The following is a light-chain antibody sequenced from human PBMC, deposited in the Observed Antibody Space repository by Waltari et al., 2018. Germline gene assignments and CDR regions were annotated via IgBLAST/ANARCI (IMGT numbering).Light chain of an antibody. J-gene: IGKJ1*01. CDR2: GAS. CDR3: QHYLRLPVT. V-gene: IGKV3-20*01. CDR1: QSVSRA. Sequence: EIVLTQSPGTLSLSLGERATVSCRASQSVSRALAWYQQKPGQAPRLLIYGASTRATGIPDRFSGSGSGTDFSLTISRVEPDDFAVYYCQHYLRLPVTFGQGTTAEI.